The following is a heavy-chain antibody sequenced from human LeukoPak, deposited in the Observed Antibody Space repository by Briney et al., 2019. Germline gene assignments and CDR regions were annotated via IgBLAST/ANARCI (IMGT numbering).Heavy chain of an antibody. D-gene: IGHD2-15*01. CDR3: AKGRGYCSGGSCYSDY. CDR1: GFTFSSYA. V-gene: IGHV3-23*01. Sequence: PGGSLRLSCSASGFTFSSYAMTWVRQAPGKGLEWVSTVSSSDSSSYYADSVKGRFTISRDNSKNTLYLQMNSLRAEDTAVYYCAKGRGYCSGGSCYSDYWGQGTLVTVCS. J-gene: IGHJ4*02. CDR2: VSSSDSSS.